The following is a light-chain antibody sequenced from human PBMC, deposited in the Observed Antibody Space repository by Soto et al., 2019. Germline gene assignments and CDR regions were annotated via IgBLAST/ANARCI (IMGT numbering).Light chain of an antibody. Sequence: SYELTQPPSVSVAPGKTATITCGGNNIGSESVHWYQQKPGQAPVLVIYYDSDRPSGIPERFSGSNSGNTATLTISRVEAGDEADYYCQVWDSSSAHPDWVFGGGTQLTVL. CDR2: YDS. CDR3: QVWDSSSAHPDWV. V-gene: IGLV3-21*04. J-gene: IGLJ3*02. CDR1: NIGSES.